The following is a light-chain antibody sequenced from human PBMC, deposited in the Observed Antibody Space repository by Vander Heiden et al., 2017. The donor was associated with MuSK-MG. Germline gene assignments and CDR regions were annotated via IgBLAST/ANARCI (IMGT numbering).Light chain of an antibody. V-gene: IGLV2-8*01. CDR1: SSDVGTYNY. J-gene: IGLJ1*01. CDR3: ISYAGSNNYV. Sequence: QSALTQPPSASGSLGQSVTISCTGTSSDVGTYNYVSWYQQHPGKAPKLMTYEVSKRPSGVPDRFSGSKSGNTASLTVSGLQAEDEADYHCISYAGSNNYVFGTGTRVTVL. CDR2: EVS.